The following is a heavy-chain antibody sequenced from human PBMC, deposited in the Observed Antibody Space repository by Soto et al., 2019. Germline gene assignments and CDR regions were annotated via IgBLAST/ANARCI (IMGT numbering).Heavy chain of an antibody. D-gene: IGHD4-4*01. CDR3: ARDNYEGYYYGMDV. J-gene: IGHJ6*02. Sequence: QVQLVESGGGVVQPGRSLRLSCAASGFTFSSYGMHWVRQAPGKGLEWVAVISYDGSNKYYADSVKGRFTISRDNSKNTLYLQMNSLRAEDTAVYYCARDNYEGYYYGMDVWGQGTTVTVSS. CDR1: GFTFSSYG. V-gene: IGHV3-30*03. CDR2: ISYDGSNK.